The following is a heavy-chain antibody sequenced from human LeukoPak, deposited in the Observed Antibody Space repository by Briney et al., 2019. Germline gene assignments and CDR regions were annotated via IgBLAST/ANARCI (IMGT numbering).Heavy chain of an antibody. CDR1: DFTVSSNY. CDR3: ARLREGNYIDY. Sequence: GGSLRLSCVASDFTVSSNYMTWVRQAPGKGLEWVSVIHRGGDTYYAVSVQGRFIISRDISKNTLYLQMNSLRAEDTAAYYCARLREGNYIDYWGQGTLVTVSS. CDR2: IHRGGDT. J-gene: IGHJ4*02. V-gene: IGHV3-53*01. D-gene: IGHD3-10*01.